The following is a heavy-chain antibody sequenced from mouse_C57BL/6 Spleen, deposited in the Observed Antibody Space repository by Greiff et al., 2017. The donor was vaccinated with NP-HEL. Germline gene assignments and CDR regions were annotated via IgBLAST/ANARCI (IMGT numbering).Heavy chain of an antibody. CDR3: ARGDYYGSSYYAMDY. CDR2: FHPYNDLT. D-gene: IGHD1-1*01. CDR1: GYTFTPYP. V-gene: IGHV1-47*01. J-gene: IGHJ4*01. Sequence: QVQLKESGAELVKPGASVKMSCKASGYTFTPYPIEWMKQNHGKSLEWIGIFHPYNDLTTYNEKFKGKATLTVEKSSSTVYLELSRLTSDDSAVYYCARGDYYGSSYYAMDYWGQGTSVTVSS.